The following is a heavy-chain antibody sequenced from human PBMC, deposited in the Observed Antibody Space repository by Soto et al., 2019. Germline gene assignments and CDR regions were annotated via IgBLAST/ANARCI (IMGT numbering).Heavy chain of an antibody. CDR1: GGTFSSYA. CDR3: ARDRVDRLAAPQDYYYYYGMDV. D-gene: IGHD6-13*01. J-gene: IGHJ6*02. Sequence: ASVKVSCKASGGTFSSYAISWVRQAPGQGLEWMGGIIPIFGTANYAQKFQGRVTITADESTSTAYMELSSLRSEDTAVYYCARDRVDRLAAPQDYYYYYGMDVWGQGTTVTVSS. CDR2: IIPIFGTA. V-gene: IGHV1-69*13.